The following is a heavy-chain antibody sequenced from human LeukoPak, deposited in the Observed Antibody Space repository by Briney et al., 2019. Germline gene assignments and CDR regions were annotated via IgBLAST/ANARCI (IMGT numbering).Heavy chain of an antibody. CDR1: GYTFTSYG. CDR3: ARGSDSTSWDLDY. J-gene: IGHJ4*02. Sequence: ASVKVSCKASGYTFTSYGITWVRQAPGQGLEWMGWISAYNGNTNYAQNLQDRVSLTTDTSTSTAYMEPRSLRSDDTAVYYCARGSDSTSWDLDYWGQGTLVTVSS. V-gene: IGHV1-18*01. CDR2: ISAYNGNT. D-gene: IGHD1-26*01.